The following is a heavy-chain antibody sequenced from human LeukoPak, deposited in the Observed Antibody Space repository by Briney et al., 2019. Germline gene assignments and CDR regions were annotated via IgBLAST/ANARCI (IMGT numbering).Heavy chain of an antibody. CDR2: ISGSGGST. V-gene: IGHV3-23*01. J-gene: IGHJ4*02. D-gene: IGHD6-13*01. CDR3: AKDTDSSSWVDY. Sequence: GGSLRLSCAASGFTFSSYAMSWVRQAPGKGLEWVSAISGSGGSTYYADSVKGRFTISRDNSKNTLYLQMNSLGAEDTAVYYCAKDTDSSSWVDYWGQGTLVTVSS. CDR1: GFTFSSYA.